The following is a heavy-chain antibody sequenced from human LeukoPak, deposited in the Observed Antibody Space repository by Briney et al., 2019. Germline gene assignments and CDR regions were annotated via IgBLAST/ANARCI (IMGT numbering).Heavy chain of an antibody. CDR1: GFTFGDYA. Sequence: PGRSLRLSCTGSGFTFGDYAMSWVRQAPGKGLEWVSAISGSGGSTYYADSVKGRFTISRDNSNNTLYLQVNSLRAEDTGVYYCAKAPISSWGNDFWGQGTLVTVSS. J-gene: IGHJ4*02. CDR2: ISGSGGST. CDR3: AKAPISSWGNDF. D-gene: IGHD6-6*01. V-gene: IGHV3-23*01.